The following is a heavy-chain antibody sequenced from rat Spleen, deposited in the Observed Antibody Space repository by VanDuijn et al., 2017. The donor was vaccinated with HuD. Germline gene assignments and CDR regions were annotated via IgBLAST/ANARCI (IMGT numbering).Heavy chain of an antibody. CDR2: INTGSGGT. V-gene: IGHV1-43*01. Sequence: QVQLQQSGAELAKPGSSVKISCKASGYTFTSYYISWIKQTTGQGLEYIGYINTGSGGTNYNEKFKGKATLTVDKSSSTAFMQLSSLTPDDSAVYYCARSDYYDGSYYYGGYFDYWGQGVMVTVSS. D-gene: IGHD1-12*02. CDR3: ARSDYYDGSYYYGGYFDY. CDR1: GYTFTSYY. J-gene: IGHJ2*01.